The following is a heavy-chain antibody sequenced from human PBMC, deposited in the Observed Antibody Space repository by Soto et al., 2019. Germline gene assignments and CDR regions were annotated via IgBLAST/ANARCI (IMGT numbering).Heavy chain of an antibody. J-gene: IGHJ3*02. D-gene: IGHD5-12*01. CDR3: ARGPIWWLRLHDAFEI. CDR2: IWYDGSNK. Sequence: GGSLRLSCAASGFTFSSYGMHWVRQAPGKGLEWVAVIWYDGSNKYYADSVKGRFTISRDNSKNTLYLQMNSLRAEDTAVYYCARGPIWWLRLHDAFEIWGQGTMVTVSS. V-gene: IGHV3-33*01. CDR1: GFTFSSYG.